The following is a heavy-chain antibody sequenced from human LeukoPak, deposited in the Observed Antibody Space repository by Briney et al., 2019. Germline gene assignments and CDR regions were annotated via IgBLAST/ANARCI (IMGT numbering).Heavy chain of an antibody. Sequence: PGGSLRLSCAASGFTFSSYSMNWVRQAPGKGLEWVSSISSSSSYIYYADSVKGRFTISRDNAKNSLYLQMNSLRAEDTAVYYCARLYCSGGSCYSGEGDYWGQGTLVTVSS. CDR3: ARLYCSGGSCYSGEGDY. V-gene: IGHV3-21*01. CDR2: ISSSSSYI. J-gene: IGHJ4*02. CDR1: GFTFSSYS. D-gene: IGHD2-15*01.